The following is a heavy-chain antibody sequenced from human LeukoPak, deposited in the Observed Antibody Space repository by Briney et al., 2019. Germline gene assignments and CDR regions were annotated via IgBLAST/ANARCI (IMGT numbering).Heavy chain of an antibody. CDR3: ASATPAGVYYFDY. CDR2: ISTRSRTI. J-gene: IGHJ4*02. CDR1: GFTFNNYS. Sequence: GGSLRLSCAASGFTFNNYSMNWVRQAPGKGLEWVSYISTRSRTIYYADSVKGRFTISRDNAKNSLYLQMNSLRDEDTAVYYCASATPAGVYYFDYWGQGTLVTVSS. D-gene: IGHD2-15*01. V-gene: IGHV3-48*02.